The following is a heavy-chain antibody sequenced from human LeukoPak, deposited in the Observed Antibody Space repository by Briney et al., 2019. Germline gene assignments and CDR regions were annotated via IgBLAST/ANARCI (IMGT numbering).Heavy chain of an antibody. CDR1: GFTFSGYW. CDR2: IKQDGSEK. D-gene: IGHD3-9*01. Sequence: PGGSLRLSCAASGFTFSGYWMSWVRQAPGKGLEWVANIKQDGSEKYYVDSVKGRFTISRDNAKNSLYLQMNSLRAEDTAVYYCARVGNVLRYFDWLNPPLDFDYWGQGTLVTVSS. CDR3: ARVGNVLRYFDWLNPPLDFDY. J-gene: IGHJ4*02. V-gene: IGHV3-7*03.